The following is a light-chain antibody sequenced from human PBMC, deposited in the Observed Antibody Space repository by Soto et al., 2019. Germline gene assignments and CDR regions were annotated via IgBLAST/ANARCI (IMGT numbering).Light chain of an antibody. V-gene: IGKV3-20*01. Sequence: EIVLTQSPGTLSLSPGERATLSCRASESISSSYLVWYQQRPGQAPRLLIYGASTRATGIPDRFSGSGSGTDFTLTISRLEPEDSAVYYCQQYGGSPRTFGQGTKVEIK. CDR1: ESISSSY. CDR3: QQYGGSPRT. J-gene: IGKJ1*01. CDR2: GAS.